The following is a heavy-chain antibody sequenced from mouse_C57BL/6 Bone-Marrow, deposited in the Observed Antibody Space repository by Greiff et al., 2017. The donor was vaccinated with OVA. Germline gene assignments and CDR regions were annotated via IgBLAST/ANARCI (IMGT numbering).Heavy chain of an antibody. V-gene: IGHV1-64*01. D-gene: IGHD2-4*01. CDR1: GYPFPRYW. J-gene: IGHJ4*01. Sequence: QVQLQQPGAELVKPGASVKLFCKASGYPFPRYWMLWVKQRPGQGLEWIGMIHSNSGSTNYNEKFKSQATLTVDESSRTAYMQISSLTSEDAAVYYCARVDYGDAMDYWGQGTSVTVSS. CDR3: ARVDYGDAMDY. CDR2: IHSNSGST.